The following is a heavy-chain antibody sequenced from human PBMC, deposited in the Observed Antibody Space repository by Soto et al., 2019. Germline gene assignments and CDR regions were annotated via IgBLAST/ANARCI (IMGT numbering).Heavy chain of an antibody. J-gene: IGHJ3*02. D-gene: IGHD3-9*01. Sequence: GESLKISCAASGFTFSSYWMSWVRQAPGKGLEWVANIKQDGSEKYYVDSVKGRFTISRDNAKNSLYLQMNSMRAEDTAVYYCARVTPSLLRYFDWLPDAFDIWGQGTMVTVSS. CDR1: GFTFSSYW. V-gene: IGHV3-7*01. CDR3: ARVTPSLLRYFDWLPDAFDI. CDR2: IKQDGSEK.